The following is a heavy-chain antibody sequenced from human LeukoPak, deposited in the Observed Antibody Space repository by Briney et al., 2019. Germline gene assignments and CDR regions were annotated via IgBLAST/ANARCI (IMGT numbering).Heavy chain of an antibody. CDR1: GFTFSSYA. CDR3: AKGGRYDSSGYYGY. V-gene: IGHV3-23*01. Sequence: GSLRLSCAASGFTFSSYAMSWVRQAPGKGLEWVSAISGSGGSTYYADSVKGRFTISRDNSKNTLYLQMNSLRAEDTAVYYCAKGGRYDSSGYYGYWGQGTLVTVSS. D-gene: IGHD3-22*01. CDR2: ISGSGGST. J-gene: IGHJ4*02.